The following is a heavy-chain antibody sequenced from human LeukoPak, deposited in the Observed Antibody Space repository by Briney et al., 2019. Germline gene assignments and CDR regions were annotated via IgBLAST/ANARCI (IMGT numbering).Heavy chain of an antibody. CDR2: IYYSGST. J-gene: IGHJ6*02. V-gene: IGHV4-59*01. Sequence: SETLSLTCAVYGGSFSGYYWSWIRQPPGKGLEWIGYIYYSGSTNYNPSLKSRVTISVDTSKNQFSLKLSSVTAADTAVYYCARDRIGVAAAGSYYYYGMDVWGQGTTVTVSS. CDR1: GGSFSGYY. CDR3: ARDRIGVAAAGSYYYYGMDV. D-gene: IGHD6-13*01.